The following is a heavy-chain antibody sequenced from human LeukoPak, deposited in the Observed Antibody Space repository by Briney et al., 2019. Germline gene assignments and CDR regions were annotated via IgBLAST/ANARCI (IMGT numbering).Heavy chain of an antibody. D-gene: IGHD4-17*01. Sequence: GESLKISCKGSGYSFTSYWIGWVRQMPGKGLEWMGIIYPGDSDTRYSPSFQGQVTISADKSISTAYLQWSSLKASDTAMYYCARQMGYGDHRSPYFDYWGQGTLVTVSS. CDR3: ARQMGYGDHRSPYFDY. CDR2: IYPGDSDT. V-gene: IGHV5-51*01. J-gene: IGHJ4*02. CDR1: GYSFTSYW.